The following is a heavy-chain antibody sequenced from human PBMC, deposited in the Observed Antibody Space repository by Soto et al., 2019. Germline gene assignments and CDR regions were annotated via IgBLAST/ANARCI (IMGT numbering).Heavy chain of an antibody. Sequence: SVKVSCKASGFTFTSSAVQWVRQARGQRLEWIGWIVVGSGNTNYAQKFQERVTITRDMSTSTAYMELSSLRSEDTAVYYCAAGYAGSERWLQDFDYWGEGTLVTVTS. V-gene: IGHV1-58*01. CDR3: AAGYAGSERWLQDFDY. D-gene: IGHD5-12*01. J-gene: IGHJ4*02. CDR1: GFTFTSSA. CDR2: IVVGSGNT.